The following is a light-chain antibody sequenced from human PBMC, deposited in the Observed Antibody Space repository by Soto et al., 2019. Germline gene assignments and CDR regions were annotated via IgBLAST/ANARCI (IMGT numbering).Light chain of an antibody. J-gene: IGKJ1*01. V-gene: IGKV3-20*01. Sequence: EIVLTQSPGTLSLSPGERATLSCRASQSVSSSYLAWYQQKPGQAPRLLIYGASSRATGIPDRFSGSVSGTDFTLTISRLEPEDFAVYYCQQYGSSRTFGQGTKVEIQ. CDR3: QQYGSSRT. CDR1: QSVSSSY. CDR2: GAS.